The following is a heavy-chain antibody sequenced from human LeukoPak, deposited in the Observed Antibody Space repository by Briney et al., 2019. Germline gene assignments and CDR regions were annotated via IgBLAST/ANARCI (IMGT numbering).Heavy chain of an antibody. CDR2: IKQDGSEK. CDR1: GFTFSSYW. D-gene: IGHD4-17*01. CDR3: ARGQTTMTN. V-gene: IGHV3-7*03. J-gene: IGHJ4*02. Sequence: GGSLRLSCAASGFTFSSYWMSWVRQAPGKGLEWVANIKQDGSEKSYVDSVKGRFTISRDNTKNSLYLQMNSLRAEGTAVYYCARGQTTMTNWGQGTLVTVSS.